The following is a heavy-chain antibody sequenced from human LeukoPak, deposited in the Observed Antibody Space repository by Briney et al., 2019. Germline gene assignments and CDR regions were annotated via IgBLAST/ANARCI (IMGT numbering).Heavy chain of an antibody. D-gene: IGHD3-3*01. CDR3: ARGGYYDCWCGYSPFDY. J-gene: IGHJ4*02. CDR1: VSTFTICG. CDR2: ISAYNGNT. V-gene: IGHV1-18*01. Sequence: ASVTLSFTGSVSTFTICGVGWLRQAPGQGPGRMGWISAYNGNTNYTHKHQGRVTITTVTFTSTAYMDLRRLRSVDPAVSACARGGYYDCWCGYSPFDYWGQGTLVTVSS.